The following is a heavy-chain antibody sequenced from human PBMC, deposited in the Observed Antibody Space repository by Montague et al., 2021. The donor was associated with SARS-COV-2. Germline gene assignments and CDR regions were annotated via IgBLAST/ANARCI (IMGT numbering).Heavy chain of an antibody. J-gene: IGHJ4*02. V-gene: IGHV3-23*01. CDR2: ISGNGDTT. CDR1: GFTFSIYA. CDR3: ESSLIYHYFDY. D-gene: IGHD5-12*01. Sequence: SLRLSCAASGFTFSIYAITWVRQAPGKGLEWVSSISGNGDTTYYADSVKGRFTISRDNSDNTLYLQMNSLRAEDTAVYYCESSLIYHYFDYWGQETLVTVSS.